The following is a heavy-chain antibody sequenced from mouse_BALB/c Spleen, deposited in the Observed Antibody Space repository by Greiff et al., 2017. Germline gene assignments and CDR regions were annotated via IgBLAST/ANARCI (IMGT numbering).Heavy chain of an antibody. D-gene: IGHD2-4*01. CDR2: INSNGGST. J-gene: IGHJ4*01. CDR3: ARDYDYDVCAMDY. V-gene: IGHV5-6-3*01. CDR1: GFTFSSYG. Sequence: EVQVVESGGGLVQPGGSLKLSCAASGFTFSSYGMSWVRQTPDKRLELVATINSNGGSTYYPDSVKGRFTISRDNAKNTLYLQMSSLKSEDTAMYYCARDYDYDVCAMDYWGQGTSVTVSS.